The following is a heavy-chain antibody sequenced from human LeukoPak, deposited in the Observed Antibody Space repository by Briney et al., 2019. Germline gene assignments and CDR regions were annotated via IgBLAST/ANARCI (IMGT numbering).Heavy chain of an antibody. CDR3: TRGQEGYYFDF. Sequence: PGGSLRLSCAASGFRFSDYGMHWIRQAPGKGLEWVAVISYDGTTKYFADSVRGRSTISRDNSRNTVNLQMNSLRAEDTALYFCTRGQEGYYFDFWGRGTRVIVSS. CDR2: ISYDGTTK. J-gene: IGHJ2*01. CDR1: GFRFSDYG. V-gene: IGHV3-30*12. D-gene: IGHD5-18*01.